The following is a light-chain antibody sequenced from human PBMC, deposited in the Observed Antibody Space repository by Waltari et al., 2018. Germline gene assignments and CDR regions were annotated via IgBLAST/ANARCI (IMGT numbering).Light chain of an antibody. J-gene: IGLJ1*01. CDR3: HVWHPHVDPGV. CDR2: YAR. Sequence: SYVVTQPPSVSVAPGETATITCGGDNIGTYSVHWYQQKDGQAPVLVIFYARDRPSVIPDRFSGSNAGNTATLTISRVEAGDEARYYCHVWHPHVDPGVFGTGTEVTVL. V-gene: IGLV3-21*04. CDR1: NIGTYS.